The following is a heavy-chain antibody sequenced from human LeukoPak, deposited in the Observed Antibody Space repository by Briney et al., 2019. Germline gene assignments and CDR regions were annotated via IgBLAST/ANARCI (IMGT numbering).Heavy chain of an antibody. CDR3: ARHQGYSSGWPFDI. Sequence: SETLSLTCTVSGGSISNYYWSWIRQPPGKGLECIGYIYYSGSTNYNPSLKSRVTISVDTSKNQFSLKLSSVTAADTAVYYCARHQGYSSGWPFDIWGQGTMVTVSS. D-gene: IGHD6-19*01. J-gene: IGHJ3*02. CDR2: IYYSGST. V-gene: IGHV4-59*08. CDR1: GGSISNYY.